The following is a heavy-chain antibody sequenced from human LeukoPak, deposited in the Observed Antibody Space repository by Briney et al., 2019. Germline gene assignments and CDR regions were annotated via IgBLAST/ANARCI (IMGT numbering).Heavy chain of an antibody. V-gene: IGHV4-31*03. Sequence: PSQTLSLTCTVSGGSISSGGYYWSWIRQHPGKGLEWIGYIYYSGRTSYNPSLNSRVTVSVDTSKNQFSLKLSSVTAADTAVYYCARAHTIFGVVSAWGQGTLVTVSS. CDR1: GGSISSGGYY. CDR3: ARAHTIFGVVSA. J-gene: IGHJ4*02. D-gene: IGHD3-3*01. CDR2: IYYSGRT.